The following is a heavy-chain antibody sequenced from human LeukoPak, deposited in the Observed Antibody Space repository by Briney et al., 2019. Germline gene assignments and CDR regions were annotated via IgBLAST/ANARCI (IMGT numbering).Heavy chain of an antibody. J-gene: IGHJ4*02. CDR2: IYYSGST. CDR1: GGSISSYY. D-gene: IGHD4-17*01. Sequence: SETLSHTCTVSGGSISSYYWSWIRQPPGKGLEWIGYIYYSGSTNYNPSLKSRVTISVDTSKNQFSLKLSSVTAADTAVYYCARARARATVTTSLFDYWGQGTLVTVSS. CDR3: ARARARATVTTSLFDY. V-gene: IGHV4-59*01.